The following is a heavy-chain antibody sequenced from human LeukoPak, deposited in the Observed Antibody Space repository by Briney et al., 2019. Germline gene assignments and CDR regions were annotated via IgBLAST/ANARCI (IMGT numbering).Heavy chain of an antibody. D-gene: IGHD1-26*01. J-gene: IGHJ6*03. CDR3: ARDPYSGNYGTYYYYYMDV. CDR1: EFTLITYS. V-gene: IGHV3-7*01. CDR2: IKQDGSEK. Sequence: GGSLRLSCAASEFTLITYSMSWVRQAPGKGLEWVANIKQDGSEKYYVDSVKGRFTISRDNAKNSLYLQMDSLGPEDTAVYYCARDPYSGNYGTYYYYYMDVWGKGTTVTISS.